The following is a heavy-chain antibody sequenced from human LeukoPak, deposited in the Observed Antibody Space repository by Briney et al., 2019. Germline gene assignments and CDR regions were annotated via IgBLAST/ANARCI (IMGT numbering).Heavy chain of an antibody. CDR3: ARRPDRLRRGFDY. J-gene: IGHJ4*02. CDR1: GGSISSSSYY. V-gene: IGHV4-39*07. Sequence: PSETLSLTCTVSGGSISSSSYYWGWIRQPPGKGLEWIGSIYYSGSTYYNPSLKSRVTISVDTSKNQFSLKLSSVTAADTAVYYCARRPDRLRRGFDYWGQGTLVTVSS. CDR2: IYYSGST. D-gene: IGHD5-12*01.